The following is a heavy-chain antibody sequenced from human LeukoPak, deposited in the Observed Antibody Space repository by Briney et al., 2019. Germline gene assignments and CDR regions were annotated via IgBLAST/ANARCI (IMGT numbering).Heavy chain of an antibody. CDR1: GYTFTSYY. J-gene: IGHJ4*02. CDR3: ARAYYDSSGYGDYFDY. CDR2: INPSGGST. Sequence: ASVKVSCRASGYTFTSYYMHWVRQAPGQGLEWMGIINPSGGSTSYAQKFQGRVTMTRDMSTSTVYMELSSLRSEDTAVYYCARAYYDSSGYGDYFDYWGQGTLVTVSS. D-gene: IGHD3-22*01. V-gene: IGHV1-46*01.